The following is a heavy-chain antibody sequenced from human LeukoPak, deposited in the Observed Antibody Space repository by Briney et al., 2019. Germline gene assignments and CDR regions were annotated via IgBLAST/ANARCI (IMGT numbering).Heavy chain of an antibody. CDR2: IYSTGNT. J-gene: IGHJ5*02. CDR3: GVVPVDWFDP. CDR1: GASINTYY. Sequence: PSETLSLTCAVSGASINTYYWSWIRQPPGKGLEWIGYIYSTGNTNCNPSLKSRVTISVDTSKNQFSLKLSSVTAADTAVYYCGVVPVDWFDPWGQGTLVTVSS. D-gene: IGHD2-2*01. V-gene: IGHV4-59*12.